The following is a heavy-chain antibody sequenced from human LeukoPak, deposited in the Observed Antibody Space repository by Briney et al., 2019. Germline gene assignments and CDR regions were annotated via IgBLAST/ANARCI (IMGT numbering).Heavy chain of an antibody. J-gene: IGHJ4*02. D-gene: IGHD3-10*01. CDR3: SRLNPSLRGETFDY. CDR1: GYTFTSYY. CDR2: INPSGGGT. Sequence: AAVKVSCKASGYTFTSYYMHWVRHAPGQGLEWMGIINPSGGGTPYEQKFQGRGSMTSDMSTNTVYMELSSLGSEDTAIYYCSRLNPSLRGETFDYWGQGTLVTVSS. V-gene: IGHV1-46*01.